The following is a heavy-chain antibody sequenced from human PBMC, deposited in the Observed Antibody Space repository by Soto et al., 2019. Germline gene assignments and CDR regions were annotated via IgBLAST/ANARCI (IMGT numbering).Heavy chain of an antibody. D-gene: IGHD3-16*02. J-gene: IGHJ5*02. CDR2: IKSKTDGGTT. CDR1: GFTFSNAW. V-gene: IGHV3-15*01. CDR3: TKYVSLSRFDP. Sequence: EVQLVESGGGLVKPGGSLRLSCAASGFTFSNAWMSWVRQAPGKGLEWVGRIKSKTDGGTTDYAAPVKGRFTISREDSKNTLYLQMNSLKTEDTAVYYCTKYVSLSRFDPWGQGTLVTVSS.